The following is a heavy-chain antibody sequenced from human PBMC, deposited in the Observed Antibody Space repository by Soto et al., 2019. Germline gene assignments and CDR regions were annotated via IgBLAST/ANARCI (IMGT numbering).Heavy chain of an antibody. V-gene: IGHV3-30*18. J-gene: IGHJ6*02. CDR2: ISYDGSNK. D-gene: IGHD2-8*01. Sequence: QVQLVESGGGVVQPGRSLRLSCAASGFTFSSYGMHWVRQAPGKGLEWVAVISYDGSNKYYADSVKGRFTISRDNSKNTLYLQMNSLRAEDTAVYYCAKDRVKNNQVYAMASGGMDVWGQGTTVTVSS. CDR1: GFTFSSYG. CDR3: AKDRVKNNQVYAMASGGMDV.